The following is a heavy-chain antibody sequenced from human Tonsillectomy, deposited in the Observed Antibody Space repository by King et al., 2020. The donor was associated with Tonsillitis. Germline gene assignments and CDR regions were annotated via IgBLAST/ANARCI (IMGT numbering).Heavy chain of an antibody. V-gene: IGHV4-59*07. Sequence: VQLQESGPGLVKPSDTLSLTCTVSGGSISSYYWSWIRQPPGKGLEWIGYIYYSGSTNYNPSLKSRVTISVDTSKNQFSLKLSSVTAADTAVYYCARVNSSSWYSTNYYYYGMDVWGQGTTVTVSS. J-gene: IGHJ6*02. D-gene: IGHD6-13*01. CDR1: GGSISSYY. CDR3: ARVNSSSWYSTNYYYYGMDV. CDR2: IYYSGST.